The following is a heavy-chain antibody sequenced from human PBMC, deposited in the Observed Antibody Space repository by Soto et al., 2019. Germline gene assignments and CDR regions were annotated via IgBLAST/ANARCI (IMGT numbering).Heavy chain of an antibody. Sequence: SETLSLTCTVSGGSISSGGYYWSWIRQHPGKGLEWIGYIYYSGSTYYNPSLKSRVTISVDTSKNQFSLKLSSVTAADTAVYYCARRVGDGYNFFDYWGQGTLVTVSS. D-gene: IGHD5-12*01. CDR2: IYYSGST. CDR3: ARRVGDGYNFFDY. J-gene: IGHJ4*02. CDR1: GGSISSGGYY. V-gene: IGHV4-31*03.